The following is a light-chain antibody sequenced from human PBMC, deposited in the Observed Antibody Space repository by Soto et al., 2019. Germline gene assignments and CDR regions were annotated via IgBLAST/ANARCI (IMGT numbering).Light chain of an antibody. V-gene: IGKV1-13*02. Sequence: IQLTQSPSSLSASVGDKVTISCRASQAINSALAWCQQRPGKAPMVLIYDASILEGGVPSRFSGSGSGTDFTLTISSLQTEDFATYYCQQFNSYPLTFGGGTKV. CDR3: QQFNSYPLT. CDR2: DAS. J-gene: IGKJ4*01. CDR1: QAINSA.